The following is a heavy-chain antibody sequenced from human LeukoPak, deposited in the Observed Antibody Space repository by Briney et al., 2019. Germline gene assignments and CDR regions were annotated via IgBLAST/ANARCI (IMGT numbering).Heavy chain of an antibody. Sequence: ASVKVSCKTSGYTFIGLYIHWLRQAPGQGLEWMGWINPNGGGTHYAQKFLGRVTMTSDTSVTTAYMELSSLTSDDTAVYYCARDQRQQLILGWLDPWGQGTLVTVSS. CDR3: ARDQRQQLILGWLDP. J-gene: IGHJ5*02. D-gene: IGHD6-13*01. V-gene: IGHV1-2*02. CDR2: INPNGGGT. CDR1: GYTFIGLY.